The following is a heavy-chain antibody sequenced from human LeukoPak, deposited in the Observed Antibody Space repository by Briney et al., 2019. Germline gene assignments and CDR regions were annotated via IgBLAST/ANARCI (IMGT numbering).Heavy chain of an antibody. CDR1: GGSISSSNW. CDR3: ARDQGLRDYGDYVGWFDP. J-gene: IGHJ5*02. D-gene: IGHD4-17*01. CDR2: IYHSGST. Sequence: SETLSLTCAVSGGSISSSNWWSWVRQPPGKGLEWIGEIYHSGSTNYNPSLKSRVTISVDKSKNQFSLKLSSVTAADTAVYYCARDQGLRDYGDYVGWFDPWGQGTLVTVSS. V-gene: IGHV4-4*02.